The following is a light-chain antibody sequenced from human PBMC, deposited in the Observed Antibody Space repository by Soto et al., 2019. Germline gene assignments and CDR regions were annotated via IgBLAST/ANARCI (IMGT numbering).Light chain of an antibody. Sequence: QPVLTQPPSASGTPGQRVTISCSGSSSNIGSNYVHWYQQFPGTAPKLLIYRNSQRPSGVPDRFSASKSGTSASLAISGLRSGDEADYYCAAWDDSLTGPLFGGGTQLTVL. V-gene: IGLV1-47*01. CDR2: RNS. CDR1: SSNIGSNY. J-gene: IGLJ2*01. CDR3: AAWDDSLTGPL.